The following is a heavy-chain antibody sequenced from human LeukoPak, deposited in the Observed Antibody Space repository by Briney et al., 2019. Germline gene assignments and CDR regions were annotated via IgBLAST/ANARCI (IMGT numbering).Heavy chain of an antibody. CDR1: GYTFTSYD. CDR2: MNPNSGNT. J-gene: IGHJ4*02. D-gene: IGHD1-7*01. V-gene: IGHV1-8*01. CDR3: ARAPSITGTTPPGY. Sequence: ASVKVSCKATGYTFTSYDINWVRQATGQGLEWMGWMNPNSGNTGYAQKFQGRVTMTRNTSISTAYMELSSLRSEDTAVYYCARAPSITGTTPPGYWGQGTLVTVSS.